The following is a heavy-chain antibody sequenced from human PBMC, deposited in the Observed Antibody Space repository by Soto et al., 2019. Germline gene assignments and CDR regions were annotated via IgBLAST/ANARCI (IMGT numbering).Heavy chain of an antibody. CDR1: GYTFTSYG. J-gene: IGHJ4*02. CDR2: ISAYNGNT. D-gene: IGHD3-3*01. CDR3: ARQRPSIFGTGEGVIDY. Sequence: QVQLVRSGAEVKKPGASVKVSCKASGYTFTSYGISWVRQAPGQGLEWMGWISAYNGNTNYAQQPQGRVTMTTDTSTSTAYMELRSLRSDDTAVYYCARQRPSIFGTGEGVIDYWGQGTLVTVSS. V-gene: IGHV1-18*01.